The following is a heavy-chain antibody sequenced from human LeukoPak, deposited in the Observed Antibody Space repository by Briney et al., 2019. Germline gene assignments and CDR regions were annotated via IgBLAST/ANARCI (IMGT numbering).Heavy chain of an antibody. CDR1: GFTFSSYG. CDR2: ISGSGGST. Sequence: RAGGSLRLSCAASGFTFSSYGMSWVRQAPGKGLEWVSAISGSGGSTYYADSVKGRFTISRDNSKNTLYLQMNSLRAEDTAVYYCAKPRTYYYGSGALYWGQGTLVTVSS. J-gene: IGHJ4*02. CDR3: AKPRTYYYGSGALY. V-gene: IGHV3-23*01. D-gene: IGHD3-10*01.